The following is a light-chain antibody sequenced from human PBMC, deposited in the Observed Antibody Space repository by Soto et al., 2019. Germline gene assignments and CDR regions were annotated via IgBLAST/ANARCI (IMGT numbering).Light chain of an antibody. CDR1: QSISAW. V-gene: IGKV1-5*01. CDR3: QQYNSYLYT. J-gene: IGKJ2*01. CDR2: DAS. Sequence: DITLTHSPSTLSASVLGRVPIXLGASQSISAWLAWYQQKPGKAPKLLIYDASSLESGVPSRFSGSGSGTEFTLTISSLQPDDFATYYCQQYNSYLYTFGQGTKVDIK.